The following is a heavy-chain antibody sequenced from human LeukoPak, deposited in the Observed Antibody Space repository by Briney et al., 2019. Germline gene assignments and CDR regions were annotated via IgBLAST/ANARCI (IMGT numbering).Heavy chain of an antibody. CDR2: ISWNSGSL. CDR3: AKDTYLPAPILGQYYYYYMDV. V-gene: IGHV3-9*01. Sequence: PGRSLRLSFAASGLTVDDYAMRWGRQAPGKCLELGSGISWNSGSLCYADSVKGPFTISRDNAKNSLYLQMNRLRAEDTALYYCAKDTYLPAPILGQYYYYYMDVWGKGTTGTVSS. D-gene: IGHD3-3*01. J-gene: IGHJ6*03. CDR1: GLTVDDYA.